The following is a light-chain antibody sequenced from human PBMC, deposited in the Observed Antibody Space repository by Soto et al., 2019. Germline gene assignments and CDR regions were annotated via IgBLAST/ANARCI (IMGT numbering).Light chain of an antibody. Sequence: QSVLTQPASVSGSPGQSITISCTGTSSDVGGYNYVSWYQHHPGKAPKLMIYEVSSRPSGVSNRFSGSKSGNTASLTISGLQAEDEADYYCSSYTSSNTLVFGGGTKVTVL. CDR3: SSYTSSNTLV. CDR1: SSDVGGYNY. J-gene: IGLJ3*02. V-gene: IGLV2-14*01. CDR2: EVS.